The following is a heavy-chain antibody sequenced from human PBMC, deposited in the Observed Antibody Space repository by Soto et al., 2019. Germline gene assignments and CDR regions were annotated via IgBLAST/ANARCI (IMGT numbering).Heavy chain of an antibody. CDR1: GGSISSGGYY. V-gene: IGHV4-31*03. CDR2: IYYSGST. CDR3: ARTLHPRYGDSGGMDV. J-gene: IGHJ6*02. Sequence: SETMSVTCTVSGGSISSGGYYWSWNRQHPGKGLEWIGYIYYSGSTYYSPSLKSRVAISVDTSKNQFSLKLSSVTAADTAVYYCARTLHPRYGDSGGMDVWGQGTTVTVSS. D-gene: IGHD4-17*01.